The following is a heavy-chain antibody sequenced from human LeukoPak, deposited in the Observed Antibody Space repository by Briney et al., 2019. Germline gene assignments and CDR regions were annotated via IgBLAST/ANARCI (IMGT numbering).Heavy chain of an antibody. CDR2: ISGSGGST. CDR1: GFTFSSYG. V-gene: IGHV3-23*01. Sequence: PGGTLRLSCAASGFTFSSYGMSWVRQAPGKGLEWVSAISGSGGSTYYADSVKGRFTISRDNSKNTLYLQMNSLRAEDTAVYYCAKDEAVAGRYYYYYMDVWGKGTTVTISS. J-gene: IGHJ6*03. D-gene: IGHD6-19*01. CDR3: AKDEAVAGRYYYYYMDV.